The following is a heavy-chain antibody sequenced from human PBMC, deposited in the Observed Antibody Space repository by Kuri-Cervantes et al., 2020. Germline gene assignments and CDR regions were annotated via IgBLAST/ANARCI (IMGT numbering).Heavy chain of an antibody. CDR1: GFTFSSYG. J-gene: IGHJ6*03. D-gene: IGHD2-2*01. V-gene: IGHV3-30*18. CDR3: VKDRVSQLLYMDV. Sequence: GAFLKISWAASGFTFSSYGMHWVRQAPGKGQEWVAIIPYDETYKYYADSVKGRFTISRDNRKNSLFMEMNSLRGEDTAFYFCVKDRVSQLLYMDVWGKGTTVTVSS. CDR2: IPYDETYK.